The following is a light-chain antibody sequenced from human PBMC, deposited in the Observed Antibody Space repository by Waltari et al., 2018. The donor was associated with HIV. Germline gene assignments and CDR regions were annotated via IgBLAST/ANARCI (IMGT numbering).Light chain of an antibody. Sequence: EIVLTQSPATLSLSPGERATLSCRTSQSISTYLAWYLKKLGQAPRLLIYDASNRATGIPARFSGSGSGTDFTLTISSLEPEDFAVYYCQHRKEWPPGASFGPGTKVDVK. CDR3: QHRKEWPPGAS. J-gene: IGKJ3*01. CDR2: DAS. V-gene: IGKV3-11*01. CDR1: QSISTY.